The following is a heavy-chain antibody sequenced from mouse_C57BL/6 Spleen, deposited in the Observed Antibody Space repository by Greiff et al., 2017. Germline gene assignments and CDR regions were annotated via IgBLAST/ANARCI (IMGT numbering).Heavy chain of an antibody. CDR1: GYSFTGYY. CDR2: INPSTGGT. D-gene: IGHD4-1*01. CDR3: ARLGGTYYFDY. V-gene: IGHV1-42*01. Sequence: VQLQQSGPELVKPGASVKISCKASGYSFTGYYMNWVKQSPEKSLEWIGEINPSTGGTTYNQKFKAKATLTVDKSSSTAYMQLKSLTSEDSAVYYCARLGGTYYFDYWGQGTTLTVSS. J-gene: IGHJ2*01.